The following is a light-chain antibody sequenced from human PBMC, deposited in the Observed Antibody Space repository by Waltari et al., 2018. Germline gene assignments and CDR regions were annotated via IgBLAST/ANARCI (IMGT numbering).Light chain of an antibody. CDR2: EVT. CDR3: SSHANTYNFAHVV. J-gene: IGLJ2*01. CDR1: SSDIGPYNY. Sequence: QSALTQPASVSGSPGQSITISCTGTSSDIGPYNYVSWHQQLPGKAPKMMIYEVTKRPSGVSYRFSGSKSGNTASLTISGLRAEDEADYYCSSHANTYNFAHVVFGGGTKLTVL. V-gene: IGLV2-23*02.